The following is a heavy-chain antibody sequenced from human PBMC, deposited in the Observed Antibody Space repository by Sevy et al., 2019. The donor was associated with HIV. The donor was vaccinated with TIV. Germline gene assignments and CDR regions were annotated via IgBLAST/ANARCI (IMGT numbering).Heavy chain of an antibody. CDR3: AKHCSSTNCYLVPDDAFHI. CDR1: GFTFSSYA. J-gene: IGHJ3*02. Sequence: GGSLRLSCAASGFTFSSYAMSWVRQAPGKGLEWVSAISGNGGSTYYADSVKGRFTISRDNSKNTLYLQMNSLRAEDTAVYYCAKHCSSTNCYLVPDDAFHIWGQGTMVTVSS. D-gene: IGHD2-2*01. CDR2: ISGNGGST. V-gene: IGHV3-23*01.